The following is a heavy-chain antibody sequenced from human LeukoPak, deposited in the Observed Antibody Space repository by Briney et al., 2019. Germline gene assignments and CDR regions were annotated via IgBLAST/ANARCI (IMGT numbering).Heavy chain of an antibody. CDR2: INTNTGNP. J-gene: IGHJ4*02. CDR1: GYTFISYA. V-gene: IGHV7-4-1*02. Sequence: GASVKVSCKTSGYTFISYAMNWVRQAPGQGLEWMGWINTNTGNPTYAQGFTGRFVFSLDTSVSTAYLQISSLKAEDTAVYYCARVFGGSGWPAYFDYWGQGTLVTVSS. CDR3: ARVFGGSGWPAYFDY. D-gene: IGHD6-19*01.